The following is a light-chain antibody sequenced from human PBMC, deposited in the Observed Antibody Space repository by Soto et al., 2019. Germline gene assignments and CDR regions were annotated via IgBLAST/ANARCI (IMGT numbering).Light chain of an antibody. CDR2: GAT. V-gene: IGKV3-15*01. CDR1: QSVSIR. Sequence: EIDITQSPSSLSVSPGQRPTLSCRASQSVSIRLAWYQQKPGQAPRLLIHGATTRATGIPARFSGSGSGTEFTLTISSLQSEDFAVYYCQQYNNWPRTFGQGTKVDTK. CDR3: QQYNNWPRT. J-gene: IGKJ1*01.